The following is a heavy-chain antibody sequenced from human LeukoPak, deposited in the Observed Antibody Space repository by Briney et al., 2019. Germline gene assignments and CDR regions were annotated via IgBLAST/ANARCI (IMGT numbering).Heavy chain of an antibody. CDR2: IYQSGTT. Sequence: SSETLSLTCTVSGGSISSGYYSWTWIRQPPGKGLELIGYIYQSGTTYYNPSLRSRVTISVDRSKNQFSLRLNSVTAADTAVYYCARGHDSSGYYWVYWGQGTLVTVSS. J-gene: IGHJ4*02. CDR3: ARGHDSSGYYWVY. V-gene: IGHV4-30-2*01. CDR1: GGSISSGYYS. D-gene: IGHD3-22*01.